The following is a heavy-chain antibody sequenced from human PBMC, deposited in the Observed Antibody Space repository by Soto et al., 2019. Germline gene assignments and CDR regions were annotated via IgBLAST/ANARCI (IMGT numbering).Heavy chain of an antibody. CDR1: GYTFTSYY. CDR3: ARMGPDYYDSSGYSWFDP. J-gene: IGHJ5*02. V-gene: IGHV1-46*01. CDR2: INPSGGST. D-gene: IGHD3-22*01. Sequence: ASVKVSCKASGYTFTSYYMHWVRQAPGQGLEWMGIINPSGGSTSYAQKFQGRVTMTRDTSTSTVYMELSSLRSEDTAVYYCARMGPDYYDSSGYSWFDPWGQGTLVTVSS.